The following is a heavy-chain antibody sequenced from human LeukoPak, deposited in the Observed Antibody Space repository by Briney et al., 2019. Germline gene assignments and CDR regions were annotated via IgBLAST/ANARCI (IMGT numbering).Heavy chain of an antibody. D-gene: IGHD2-15*01. CDR2: ISGSGGKT. V-gene: IGHV3-23*01. Sequence: PGGSLRLSCAASGFAFSSYGMSWVRQAPGKGLEWVSGISGSGGKTDYADSVKGRFTISRDNSKNTLYLQMNSLRAEDTAVYYCAKDLGYCSGGSCYSQGYWGQGTLVTVSS. CDR3: AKDLGYCSGGSCYSQGY. CDR1: GFAFSSYG. J-gene: IGHJ4*02.